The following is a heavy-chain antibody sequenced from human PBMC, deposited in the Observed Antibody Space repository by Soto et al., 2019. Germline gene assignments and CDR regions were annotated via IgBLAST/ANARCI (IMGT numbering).Heavy chain of an antibody. J-gene: IGHJ4*02. Sequence: GASVKVSCKASEFTFTSSAVQWVRQARGQRLEWIGWIVVGSGNTNYAQKFQERVTITRDMSTSTAYMELSSLRSEDTAVYYCAARDGSSWYWYFDYWGQGTLVTVSS. CDR3: AARDGSSWYWYFDY. CDR1: EFTFTSSA. CDR2: IVVGSGNT. D-gene: IGHD6-13*01. V-gene: IGHV1-58*01.